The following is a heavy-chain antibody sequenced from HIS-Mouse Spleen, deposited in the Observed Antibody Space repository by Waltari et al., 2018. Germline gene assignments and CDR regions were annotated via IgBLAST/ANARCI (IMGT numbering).Heavy chain of an antibody. V-gene: IGHV4-39*07. J-gene: IGHJ2*01. CDR3: AREIPYSSSWYDWYFDL. CDR1: VGSISSSSYY. Sequence: QLQLQESGPGLVKPSETLSLTCTVSVGSISSSSYYWGWIRQPPGKGLGWIGSIYYSGSTYIDPSLKSRVTISVATSKNQFSLKLSSVTAADTAVYYCAREIPYSSSWYDWYFDLWGRGTLVTVSS. D-gene: IGHD6-13*01. CDR2: IYYSGST.